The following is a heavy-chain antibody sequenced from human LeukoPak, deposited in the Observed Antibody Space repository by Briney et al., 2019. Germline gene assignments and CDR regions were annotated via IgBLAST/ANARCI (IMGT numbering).Heavy chain of an antibody. CDR3: ARGLDYYDSSGYYY. Sequence: SVKVSCKASGYTFTSYGISWVRQAPGQGLEWMGWISAYNGNTNYAQKLQGRVTMTTDTSTSTAYVELRSLRSDDTAVYYCARGLDYYDSSGYYYWGQGTLVTVSS. D-gene: IGHD3-22*01. J-gene: IGHJ4*02. CDR1: GYTFTSYG. V-gene: IGHV1-18*01. CDR2: ISAYNGNT.